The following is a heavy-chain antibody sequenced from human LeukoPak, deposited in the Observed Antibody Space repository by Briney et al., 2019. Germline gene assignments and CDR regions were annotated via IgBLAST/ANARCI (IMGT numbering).Heavy chain of an antibody. D-gene: IGHD2-15*01. Sequence: GRSLRLSCAASGFTVSSNSMSWVRQAPGKGLEWDSVIHSGGSTYYADSVKGRFTISRDNSKNTLFLQMNSLRAEDTAVYYCARAAAYCSGGSCYFDYWGQGTLVTVSS. J-gene: IGHJ4*02. CDR2: IHSGGST. CDR1: GFTVSSNS. CDR3: ARAAAYCSGGSCYFDY. V-gene: IGHV3-53*01.